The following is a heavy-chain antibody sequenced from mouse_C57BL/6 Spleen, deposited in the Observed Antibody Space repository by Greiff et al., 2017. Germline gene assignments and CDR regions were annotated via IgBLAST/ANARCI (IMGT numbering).Heavy chain of an antibody. D-gene: IGHD1-1*01. Sequence: VQLQQPGAELVKPGASVKMSCKASGYTFTSYWITWVKQRPGQGLEWIGDIYPRSGSTNYNEKFKSKATLTVDTSSSTAYMQLSSLTSEDSAVYYCARSTISYGSSYDYWGQGTTLTVSS. V-gene: IGHV1-55*01. J-gene: IGHJ2*01. CDR1: GYTFTSYW. CDR3: ARSTISYGSSYDY. CDR2: IYPRSGST.